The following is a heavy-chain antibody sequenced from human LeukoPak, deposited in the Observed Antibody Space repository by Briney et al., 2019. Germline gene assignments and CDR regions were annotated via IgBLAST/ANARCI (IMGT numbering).Heavy chain of an antibody. CDR1: GGSISSYY. J-gene: IGHJ4*02. Sequence: SETLSLTCTVSGGSISSYYWSWIRQPPGKGLEWIGYIYYSGSTNYNPSLKSRVTISVDTSKNQFSLKLSSVTAADTAVYYWARCGYSGYNDYWGQGTLVTVSS. CDR3: ARCGYSGYNDY. D-gene: IGHD5-12*01. V-gene: IGHV4-59*01. CDR2: IYYSGST.